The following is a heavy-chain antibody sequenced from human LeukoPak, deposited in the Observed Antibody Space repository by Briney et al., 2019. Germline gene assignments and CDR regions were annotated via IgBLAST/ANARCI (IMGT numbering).Heavy chain of an antibody. CDR3: ARPRGYCSGGSCWARVTYFDI. CDR1: GYSFTSYW. Sequence: GESLKISCKGSGYSFTSYWIGWVRQMPGKGLEWMGIIYPGDSDTRYSPSFQGQVTISADKSISTAYLQWSSLKASDTAMYYCARPRGYCSGGSCWARVTYFDIWGQGTMVTVSS. D-gene: IGHD2-15*01. CDR2: IYPGDSDT. V-gene: IGHV5-51*01. J-gene: IGHJ3*02.